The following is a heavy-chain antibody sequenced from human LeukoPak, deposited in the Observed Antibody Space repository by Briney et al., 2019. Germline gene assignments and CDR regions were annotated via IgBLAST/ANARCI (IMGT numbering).Heavy chain of an antibody. CDR1: GYTFTNNY. CDR2: INPSGGST. V-gene: IGHV1-46*01. D-gene: IGHD4-23*01. J-gene: IGHJ4*02. CDR3: AREASGGYFDY. Sequence: ASVKVSCKASGYTFTNNYMHWVRQAPGQGLEWMGIINPSGGSTNYAQKFQGRVTMTRDTSTSTVYMELSSLRSEDTAVYYCAREASGGYFDYWGQGTLVTVSS.